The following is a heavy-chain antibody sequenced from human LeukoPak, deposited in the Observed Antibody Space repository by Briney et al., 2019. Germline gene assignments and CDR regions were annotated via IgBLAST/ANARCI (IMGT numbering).Heavy chain of an antibody. V-gene: IGHV3-7*01. CDR1: GFTFRTYW. CDR2: IKQNGNEK. CDR3: ARDTLGEGEDANYAVYYFDY. D-gene: IGHD4/OR15-4a*01. Sequence: GGSLRLSCAASGFTFRTYWMSWVRQAPGKGLEWVANIKQNGNEKYYVDSVKGRFTISRDNAKNSLDLQMNSLRAEDTAVYYCARDTLGEGEDANYAVYYFDYWGQGTPVTVSS. J-gene: IGHJ4*02.